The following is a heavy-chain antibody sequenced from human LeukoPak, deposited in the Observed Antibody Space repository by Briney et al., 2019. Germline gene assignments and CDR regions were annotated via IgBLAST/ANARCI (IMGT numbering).Heavy chain of an antibody. V-gene: IGHV1-18*01. J-gene: IGHJ3*02. CDR1: GYTFTSYG. CDR3: ARPIYDSSGPVAFDI. D-gene: IGHD3-22*01. Sequence: GASVKVSCKASGYTFTSYGISWVRQAPGQGLEWMGWICAYNGNTNYAQKLQGRVTMTTDTSTSTAYMELRSLRSDDTAVYYCARPIYDSSGPVAFDIWGQGTMVTVSS. CDR2: ICAYNGNT.